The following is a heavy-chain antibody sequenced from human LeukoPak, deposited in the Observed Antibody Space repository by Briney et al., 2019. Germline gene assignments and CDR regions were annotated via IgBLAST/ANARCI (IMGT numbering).Heavy chain of an antibody. CDR3: ARPRVGNPYVIDY. J-gene: IGHJ4*02. V-gene: IGHV5-51*01. D-gene: IGHD3-10*02. CDR2: IYPADSDT. Sequence: GEPLKISCKGSGYSFTNYWIGWVRQMPGKGLEWMGIIYPADSDTRYSPSFQGHVTISADKSFSTAYLQWSSLKASDTAMYYCARPRVGNPYVIDYWGQGTLVTVSA. CDR1: GYSFTNYW.